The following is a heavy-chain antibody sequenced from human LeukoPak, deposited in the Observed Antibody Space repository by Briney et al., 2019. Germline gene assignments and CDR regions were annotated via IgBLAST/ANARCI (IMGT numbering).Heavy chain of an antibody. CDR1: GFTFSSYA. CDR2: ISDSGGST. V-gene: IGHV3-23*01. J-gene: IGHJ4*02. D-gene: IGHD6-6*01. CDR3: AKETSSSFDY. Sequence: GGSLRLSCAASGFTFSSYAMNWVRQAPGKGLEWVSGISDSGGSTYYADSVKGRFTISRDNSKNTLYLQMNSLRAEDTAVYYCAKETSSSFDYWGQGTLVTVSS.